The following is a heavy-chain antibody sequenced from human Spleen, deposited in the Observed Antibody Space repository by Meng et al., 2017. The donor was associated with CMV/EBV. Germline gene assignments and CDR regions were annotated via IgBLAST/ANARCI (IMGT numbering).Heavy chain of an antibody. J-gene: IGHJ4*02. CDR2: INHSGNT. CDR1: GGSFSGYY. V-gene: IGHV4-34*01. CDR3: ARFNYDYGHIDY. D-gene: IGHD3-16*01. Sequence: SETLSLTCAVYGGSFSGYYWIWIRQPPGKGLEWIGEINHSGNTNYNPSLKSRVTISVDTSKNQFSLKLSSVTAADTAVYYCARFNYDYGHIDYWGQGTLVTVSS.